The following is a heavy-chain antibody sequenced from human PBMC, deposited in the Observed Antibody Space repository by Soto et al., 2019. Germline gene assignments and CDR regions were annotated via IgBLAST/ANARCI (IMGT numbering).Heavy chain of an antibody. D-gene: IGHD2-15*01. CDR1: GDSVSSNSAA. J-gene: IGHJ6*02. Sequence: SQTLSLTCVISGDSVSSNSAAWNWIRQSPSRGLEWLGRTYYRSKWYNDYAVSVKSRITINPDTSKNQFSLQLNSVPPEDTAVYYCARRMGHCSGGSCAYGMDVWGQVTTVTISS. CDR2: TYYRSKWYN. V-gene: IGHV6-1*01. CDR3: ARRMGHCSGGSCAYGMDV.